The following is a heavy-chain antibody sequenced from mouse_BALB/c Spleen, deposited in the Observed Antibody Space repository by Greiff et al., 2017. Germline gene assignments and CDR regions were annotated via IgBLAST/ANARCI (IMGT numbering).Heavy chain of an antibody. CDR2: ISDGGSYT. CDR1: GFTFSDYY. D-gene: IGHD2-2*01. Sequence: DVQLVESGGGLVKPGGSLKLSCAASGFTFSDYYMYWVRQTPEKRLEWVATISDGGSYTYYPDSVKGRFTISRDNAKNNLYLQMSSLKSEDTAMYYCARGGYGYHYYAMDYWGQGTSVTVSS. J-gene: IGHJ4*01. CDR3: ARGGYGYHYYAMDY. V-gene: IGHV5-4*02.